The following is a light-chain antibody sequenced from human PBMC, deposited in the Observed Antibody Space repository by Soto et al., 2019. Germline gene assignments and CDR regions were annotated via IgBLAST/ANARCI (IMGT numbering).Light chain of an antibody. CDR3: GT. CDR1: QSVSSSY. Sequence: EIVLTQSPGTLSLSPGERATLSCRASQSVSSSYLAWYQQKPGQAPRLLIYGASSRATGIPDRFSGSGSGTDFTLTISTLEPEDFAVYYCGTFGQGTRLEIK. V-gene: IGKV3-20*01. J-gene: IGKJ5*01. CDR2: GAS.